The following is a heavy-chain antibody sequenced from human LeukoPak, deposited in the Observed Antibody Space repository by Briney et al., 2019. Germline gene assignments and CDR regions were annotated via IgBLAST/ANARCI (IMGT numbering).Heavy chain of an antibody. V-gene: IGHV3-33*01. Sequence: GGSLRLSCTASGFNFGIYGMHWVRQAPGKGLEWVAVMWDDGTNEYYVESVKGRFTISRDNGKRTLYLQMNSLRVEDTAVYYCARAGYSSSWSYEGPFFDYWGQGTLVTVSS. CDR1: GFNFGIYG. CDR3: ARAGYSSSWSYEGPFFDY. D-gene: IGHD6-13*01. CDR2: MWDDGTNE. J-gene: IGHJ4*02.